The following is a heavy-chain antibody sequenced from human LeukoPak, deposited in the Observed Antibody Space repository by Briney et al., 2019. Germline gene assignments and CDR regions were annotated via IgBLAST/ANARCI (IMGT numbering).Heavy chain of an antibody. J-gene: IGHJ4*02. D-gene: IGHD3-3*01. Sequence: SETLSLTCAVYGGSFSGYYWSWIRQPPGKGLEWIGEINHSGSTNYNPSLKSRVTISVDTSKNQFSLKLSSVTAADTAVYYCARYKIRDFTFDYCCQGTLAPVSS. CDR3: ARYKIRDFTFDY. CDR1: GGSFSGYY. CDR2: INHSGST. V-gene: IGHV4-34*01.